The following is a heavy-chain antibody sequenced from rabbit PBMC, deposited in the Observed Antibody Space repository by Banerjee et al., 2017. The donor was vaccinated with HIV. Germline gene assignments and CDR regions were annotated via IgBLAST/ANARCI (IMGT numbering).Heavy chain of an antibody. V-gene: IGHV1S45*01. CDR1: GFDFSSSY. CDR3: ARHGDGSSYYDGTL. D-gene: IGHD8-1*01. Sequence: QEQPEESGGGLVQPEGSLTLTCTASGFDFSSSYMCWVRQAPGKGLEWIGCTDTGSASTYYASWAKGRFTISKTSSTTVTLQMTSLTAADTATYFCARHGDGSSYYDGTLWGQGTLVTVS. J-gene: IGHJ3*01. CDR2: TDTGSAST.